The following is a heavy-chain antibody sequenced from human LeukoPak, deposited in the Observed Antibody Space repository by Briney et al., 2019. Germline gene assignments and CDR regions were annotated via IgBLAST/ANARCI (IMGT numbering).Heavy chain of an antibody. Sequence: GGSLRLSCTSPGFTFREFAVSWFRQAPGKGLEWIGFIRSSIYGGTPKAAASVKGRFIFSRDDSKGVAYLRMNSLKTDDTAVYYCSREWGNGNDLRPDSWGQGTLVTVSS. D-gene: IGHD1-1*01. J-gene: IGHJ4*02. CDR2: IRSSIYGGTP. CDR3: SREWGNGNDLRPDS. CDR1: GFTFREFA. V-gene: IGHV3-49*03.